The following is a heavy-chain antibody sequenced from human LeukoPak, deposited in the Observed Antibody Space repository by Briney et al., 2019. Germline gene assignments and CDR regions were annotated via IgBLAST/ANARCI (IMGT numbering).Heavy chain of an antibody. J-gene: IGHJ4*02. CDR3: ASRVSVGAFDY. CDR1: GYSISSGYY. Sequence: SETLSLTCAVSGYSISSGYYWGWIRQPPGKGLEWIGSIYHSGSTYYNPSLKSRVTISVDTSKNQFSLKLSSVTAADTAVYYCASRVSVGAFDYWGQGTLVTVSS. V-gene: IGHV4-38-2*01. CDR2: IYHSGST. D-gene: IGHD6-6*01.